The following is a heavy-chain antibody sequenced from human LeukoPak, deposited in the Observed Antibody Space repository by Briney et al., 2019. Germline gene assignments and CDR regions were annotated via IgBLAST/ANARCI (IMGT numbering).Heavy chain of an antibody. CDR2: IIPILGTA. J-gene: IGHJ6*03. D-gene: IGHD1-26*01. Sequence: SVKVSCKASGGTFNSYGIIWVRQAPGQGLEWMGGIIPILGTANYAQKFQGRVTMTRDMSASTVYMELSSLRSEDTAVYYCARVLIVGARDMDVWGKGTTVTVSS. CDR3: ARVLIVGARDMDV. CDR1: GGTFNSYG. V-gene: IGHV1-69*10.